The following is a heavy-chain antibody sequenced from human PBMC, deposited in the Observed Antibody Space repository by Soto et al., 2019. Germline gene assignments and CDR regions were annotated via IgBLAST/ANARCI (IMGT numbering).Heavy chain of an antibody. CDR1: GYTFTSYG. V-gene: IGHV1-18*01. D-gene: IGHD3-10*01. CDR2: INPYNGNT. Sequence: QVQLVQSGAEVKKPGASVKVSCKASGYTFTSYGISWVRQAPGQGLEWMGWINPYNGNTNYAQKLQGRVTMTTDTATNTAYMELRSVRSDDTAVYYCARDWLGIDYWGQGTLVTVSS. J-gene: IGHJ4*02. CDR3: ARDWLGIDY.